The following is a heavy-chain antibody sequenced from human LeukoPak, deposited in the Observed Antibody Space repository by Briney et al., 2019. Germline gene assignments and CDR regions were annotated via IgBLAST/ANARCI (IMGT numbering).Heavy chain of an antibody. J-gene: IGHJ4*02. CDR1: GFTLSTYA. CDR2: SSTSGDRT. D-gene: IGHD1-26*01. V-gene: IGHV3-23*01. CDR3: ARSAVGTSCCTAVDY. Sequence: PGGSLGLSCAASGFTLSTYAMTWVRQAPGKGLEWVSGSSTSGDRTYYADSVKGRFTISRDNSKNTLYLQMNSLRAEDTAEYYCARSAVGTSCCTAVDYWGQGTLVTVSS.